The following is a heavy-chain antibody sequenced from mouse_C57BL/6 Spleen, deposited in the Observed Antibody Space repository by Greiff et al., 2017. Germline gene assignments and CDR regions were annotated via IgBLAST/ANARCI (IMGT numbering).Heavy chain of an antibody. Sequence: EVHLVESGGGLVKPGGSLKLSCAASGFTFSDYGMHWVRQAPEKGLEWVAYISSGSSTIYYADTVKGRFTISRDTAKNTLFLQMSSLRSEDTAMYYCARRGYYGSSYYAMDYWGQGTSVTVSA. CDR3: ARRGYYGSSYYAMDY. CDR1: GFTFSDYG. D-gene: IGHD1-1*01. V-gene: IGHV5-17*01. CDR2: ISSGSSTI. J-gene: IGHJ4*01.